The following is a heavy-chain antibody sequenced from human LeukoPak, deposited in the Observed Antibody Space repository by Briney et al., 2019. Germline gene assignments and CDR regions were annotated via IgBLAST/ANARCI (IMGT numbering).Heavy chain of an antibody. D-gene: IGHD6-19*01. V-gene: IGHV1-8*03. CDR1: GYTFTSCD. CDR3: ARMVAGRYYYYYMDV. Sequence: ASVRVSCKASGYTFTSCDINWVRQATGQGLEWMGWMNPNSGNTGYAQKFQGRVTITRNTSISTAYMELSSLRSEDTAVYYCARMVAGRYYYYYMDVWGKGTTVTVSS. J-gene: IGHJ6*03. CDR2: MNPNSGNT.